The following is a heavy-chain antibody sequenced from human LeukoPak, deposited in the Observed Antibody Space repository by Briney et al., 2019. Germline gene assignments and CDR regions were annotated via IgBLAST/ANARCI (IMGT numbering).Heavy chain of an antibody. V-gene: IGHV5-51*01. CDR2: IYPGDSDT. Sequence: GESLKISXKGSGYSFTSYWIGWVRQMPGKGLEWMGIIYPGDSDTIYSPSFQGQVTISADKSISTAYLQWSSLKASDTAMYYCARVLGYCSSTSCLNWFDPWGQGTLVTVSS. J-gene: IGHJ5*02. CDR3: ARVLGYCSSTSCLNWFDP. D-gene: IGHD2-2*01. CDR1: GYSFTSYW.